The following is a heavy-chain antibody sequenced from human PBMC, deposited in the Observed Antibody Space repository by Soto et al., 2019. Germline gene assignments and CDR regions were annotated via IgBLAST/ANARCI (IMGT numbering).Heavy chain of an antibody. V-gene: IGHV1-46*04. CDR2: IKPTGGST. Sequence: QVQLGQSGAEVKRPGASVKVSCKASGYTFTSYYVHWVRQAPGQGLEWMGIIKPTGGSTRYAQKLQGRVTMTRDTSTSTVYMELSSLTSEDTAMYYCARTFSDGLPSDYWGQGTLVTVSS. CDR3: ARTFSDGLPSDY. CDR1: GYTFTSYY. D-gene: IGHD6-25*01. J-gene: IGHJ4*02.